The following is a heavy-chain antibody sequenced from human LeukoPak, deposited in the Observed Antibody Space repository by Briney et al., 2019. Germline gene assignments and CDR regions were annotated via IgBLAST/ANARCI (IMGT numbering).Heavy chain of an antibody. Sequence: GASVKVSCKASGYTFTSYDINWVRQATGQGLEWMGWMNPNSGNTGYAQKFQGRVTMTRNTSISTAYMELSSLRSEDTAVYYCARKVMDNFWSGYYSFDYWGQGTLVTVSS. J-gene: IGHJ4*02. CDR2: MNPNSGNT. CDR3: ARKVMDNFWSGYYSFDY. CDR1: GYTFTSYD. V-gene: IGHV1-8*01. D-gene: IGHD3-3*01.